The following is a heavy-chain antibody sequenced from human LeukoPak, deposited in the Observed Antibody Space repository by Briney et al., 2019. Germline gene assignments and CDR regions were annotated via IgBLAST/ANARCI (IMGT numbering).Heavy chain of an antibody. V-gene: IGHV3-53*01. D-gene: IGHD3-22*01. CDR1: GFTVSSNY. CDR3: AREITMIGAGYYGMDV. CDR2: IYSGGST. J-gene: IGHJ6*02. Sequence: GGSLRLSCAASGFTVSSNYMSWVRQAPGKGLEWVSVIYSGGSTYYADSVKGRFTTSRDNSKNTLYLQMNSLRAEDTAVYYCAREITMIGAGYYGMDVGGQGTTVTVSS.